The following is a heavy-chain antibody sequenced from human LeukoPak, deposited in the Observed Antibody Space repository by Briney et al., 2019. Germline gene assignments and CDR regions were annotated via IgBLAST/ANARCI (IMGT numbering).Heavy chain of an antibody. CDR2: ICHSGIT. D-gene: IGHD3-22*01. Sequence: SETLSLTCTASGGPISSGGYYWTWIPQHPGKGLEWILHICHSGITCSHPPLKSRVTLSIHTSKNPFYLRMSSVTAAETAVYYCARDFGDSSGYDAYDIWGQGTMVTVSS. V-gene: IGHV4-31*03. CDR3: ARDFGDSSGYDAYDI. J-gene: IGHJ3*02. CDR1: GGPISSGGYY.